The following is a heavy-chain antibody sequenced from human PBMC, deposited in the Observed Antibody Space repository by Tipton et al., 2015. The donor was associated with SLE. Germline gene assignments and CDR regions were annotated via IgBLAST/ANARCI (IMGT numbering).Heavy chain of an antibody. CDR3: ARGLTGGFYFDY. D-gene: IGHD7-27*01. CDR2: INHSGST. Sequence: LRLSCAASGFTFSSYAMSWVRQAPGKGLEWIGEINHSGSTNYNPSLKSRVTISVDTSKNQFSLKLSSVTAADTAVYYCARGLTGGFYFDYWGQGTLVTVSS. CDR1: GFTFSSYA. V-gene: IGHV4-34*01. J-gene: IGHJ4*02.